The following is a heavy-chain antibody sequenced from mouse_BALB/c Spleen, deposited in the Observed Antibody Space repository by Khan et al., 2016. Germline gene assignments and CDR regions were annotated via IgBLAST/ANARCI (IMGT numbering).Heavy chain of an antibody. J-gene: IGHJ3*01. CDR1: GYTFTNYG. CDR3: ARDHGSSDGWFSY. CDR2: INTSTGEA. D-gene: IGHD1-1*01. Sequence: QIQLVQSGPELKKPGETVKISCKASGYTFTNYGMNWVKQAPGKGLKWMGWINTSTGEAAYSDDFKGRFAFSLETSASTAYLQINNLKNEDMATYFWARDHGSSDGWFSYWGQGTLVTVSA. V-gene: IGHV9-1*02.